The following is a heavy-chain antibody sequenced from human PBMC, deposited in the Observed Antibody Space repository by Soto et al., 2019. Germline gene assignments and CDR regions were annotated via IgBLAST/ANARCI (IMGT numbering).Heavy chain of an antibody. V-gene: IGHV4-59*01. J-gene: IGHJ5*02. CDR3: ARLVWFGELLRFDP. CDR1: GGSISSYY. D-gene: IGHD3-10*01. CDR2: IYYSGST. Sequence: SETLSLTCTVSGGSISSYYWSWIRQPPGKGLEWIGYIYYSGSTNYNPSLKSRVTISVDTSKNQFSLKLSSVTAADTAVYYCARLVWFGELLRFDPWGQGTLVTVSS.